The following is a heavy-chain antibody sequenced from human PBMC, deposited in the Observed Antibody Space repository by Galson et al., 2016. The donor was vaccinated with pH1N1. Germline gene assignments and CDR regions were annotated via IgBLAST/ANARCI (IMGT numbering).Heavy chain of an antibody. J-gene: IGHJ4*02. CDR1: GFSLTTTGVC. CDR2: TDWDDDT. D-gene: IGHD2-21*01. Sequence: ALVKPTQTLTLTCTFSGFSLTTTGVCVSWLRQPPGKALEWLARTDWDDDTFYSPSLKTRLTISKDTSRNQVVLTMTNMDPVDTATYYCARMGDCGGVLSDDWGRGTLVTVSS. V-gene: IGHV2-70*17. CDR3: ARMGDCGGVLSDD.